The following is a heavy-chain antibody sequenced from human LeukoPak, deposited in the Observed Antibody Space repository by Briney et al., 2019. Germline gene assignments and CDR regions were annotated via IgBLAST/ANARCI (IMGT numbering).Heavy chain of an antibody. V-gene: IGHV3-13*04. D-gene: IGHD3-16*01. CDR2: IATGGDT. CDR1: GFTFSSCD. J-gene: IGHJ3*02. Sequence: GGSLRLSCAASGFTFSSCDMHWGRQAAGKGVGWVSVIATGGDTFYPDSVRGRFTISRENDKNSLYLQMNSLRTGDTAVYYCARGLRGVGGVDYVFDIWGQGTMVTVSS. CDR3: ARGLRGVGGVDYVFDI.